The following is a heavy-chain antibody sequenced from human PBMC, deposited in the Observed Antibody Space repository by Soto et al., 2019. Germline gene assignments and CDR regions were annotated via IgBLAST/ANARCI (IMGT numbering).Heavy chain of an antibody. CDR3: SHTWV. CDR1: GFSFSSYW. J-gene: IGHJ4*02. Sequence: EVQMVESGGGLVQPGGSLRLSCAASGFSFSSYWMYWVRQAPGKGLEWVANVNEDGTEKNYVDSVKGRFTISRDNAKNTLYLKMISLRAEYTAVYYCSHTWVWGQGTLVTVSS. CDR2: VNEDGTEK. D-gene: IGHD1-26*01. V-gene: IGHV3-7*01.